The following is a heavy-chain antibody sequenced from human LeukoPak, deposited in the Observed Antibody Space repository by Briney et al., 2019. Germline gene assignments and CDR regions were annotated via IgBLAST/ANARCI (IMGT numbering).Heavy chain of an antibody. CDR1: GFTFSRHW. CDR3: ARFDYGDYAGAGDY. V-gene: IGHV3-74*01. Sequence: GGSLRLSYAASGFTFSRHWMHWVRQAPGKGLVWVSRINSDGSSTNYADSVKGRFTISRDNAKNTLYLQMNSLRADDTAVYYCARFDYGDYAGAGDYWGQGTLVAVSS. J-gene: IGHJ4*02. CDR2: INSDGSST. D-gene: IGHD4-17*01.